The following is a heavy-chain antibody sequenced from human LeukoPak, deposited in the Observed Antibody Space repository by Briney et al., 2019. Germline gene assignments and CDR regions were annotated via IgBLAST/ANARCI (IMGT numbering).Heavy chain of an antibody. CDR2: INPNSGDT. CDR3: ARARYSTRWQSDFDY. D-gene: IGHD6-13*01. CDR1: GYTFTSYG. V-gene: IGHV1-2*02. J-gene: IGHJ4*02. Sequence: ASVKVSCKASGYTFTSYGISWVRQAPGQGLEWMGWINPNSGDTNYAQKFQGRVTMTRDTSISTAYMELYSLRSDDTAVYYCARARYSTRWQSDFDYWGQGTLVTVSS.